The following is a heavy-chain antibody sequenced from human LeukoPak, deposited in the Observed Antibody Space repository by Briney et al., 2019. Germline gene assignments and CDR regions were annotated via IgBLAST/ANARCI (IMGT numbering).Heavy chain of an antibody. CDR1: GYTFTSYD. CDR2: MNPNSGNT. D-gene: IGHD6-13*01. J-gene: IGHJ5*02. Sequence: ASVKVSCKASGYTFTSYDINWVRQATGQGLEWMGWMNPNSGNTGYAQKFQGRVTITRNTSISTAYVELSSLRSEDTAVYYCARGGSSSFNWFDPWGQGTLVTVSS. CDR3: ARGGSSSFNWFDP. V-gene: IGHV1-8*03.